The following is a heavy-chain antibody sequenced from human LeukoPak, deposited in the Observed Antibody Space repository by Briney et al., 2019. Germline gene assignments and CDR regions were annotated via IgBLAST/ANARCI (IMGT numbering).Heavy chain of an antibody. V-gene: IGHV1-2*02. CDR2: INPKSGGT. CDR3: APTTAWDFYHFDY. CDR1: GYSFTGYF. J-gene: IGHJ4*02. D-gene: IGHD3-3*01. Sequence: ASVKVSCKTSGYSFTGYFMHWLRQAPGQGLEWMGWINPKSGGTDYAQKFQGRVTMTRDTSISTAYMELSRLRFDDTAVYYCAPTTAWDFYHFDYWGQGTLVTVSS.